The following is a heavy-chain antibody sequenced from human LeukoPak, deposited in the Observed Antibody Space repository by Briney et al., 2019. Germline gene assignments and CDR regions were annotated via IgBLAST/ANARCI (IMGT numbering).Heavy chain of an antibody. V-gene: IGHV4-30-2*03. CDR2: IYHSGST. J-gene: IGHJ4*02. D-gene: IGHD3-22*01. CDR1: GGSISSGGYS. Sequence: SSQTLSLTCAVSGGSISSGGYSWSWIRQPPGKGLEWIGYIYHSGSTYYNPSFKSRVTLDVDTSKNQFSLQLTSVTAADTAVYYCATYSRGPLVYFDYWGQGILAIVAS. CDR3: ATYSRGPLVYFDY.